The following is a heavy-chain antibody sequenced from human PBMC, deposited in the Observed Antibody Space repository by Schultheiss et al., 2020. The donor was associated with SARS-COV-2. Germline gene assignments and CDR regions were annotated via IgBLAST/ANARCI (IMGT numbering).Heavy chain of an antibody. CDR1: GGSFSGYY. V-gene: IGHV4-34*01. J-gene: IGHJ4*02. CDR3: ARERHGYNYGGLDY. Sequence: SETLSLTCAVYGGSFSGYYWSWIRQPPGKGLEWIGEINHSGSTNYNPSLKSRVTISVDTSKNQFSLKLSSVTAADTAVYYCARERHGYNYGGLDYWGQGTLVTVSS. CDR2: INHSGST. D-gene: IGHD5-24*01.